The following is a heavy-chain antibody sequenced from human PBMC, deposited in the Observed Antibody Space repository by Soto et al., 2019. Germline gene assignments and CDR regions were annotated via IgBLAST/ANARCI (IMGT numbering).Heavy chain of an antibody. CDR1: GYSLTSYW. V-gene: IGHV5-51*01. J-gene: IGHJ6*02. CDR3: ARQMCSRYYCYCMDV. D-gene: IGHD6-13*01. Sequence: GQSLNISCKGSGYSLTSYWIGCVRQMPGKGLEGIGIIYPGDSDTRYSPSFQGQVTISADKSISTAYLQWSSLKASDTAMYYFARQMCSRYYCYCMDVWSQGTSVPVSS. CDR2: IYPGDSDT.